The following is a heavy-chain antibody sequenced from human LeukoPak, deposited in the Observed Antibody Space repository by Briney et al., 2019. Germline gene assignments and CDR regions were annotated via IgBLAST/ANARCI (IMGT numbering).Heavy chain of an antibody. CDR1: GGSISSGSYY. V-gene: IGHV4-61*02. D-gene: IGHD6-13*01. Sequence: SETLSLTCTVSGGSISSGSYYWSWIRQPARKGLEWIGRIYTSGSTNYNPSLKSRVAISVDTSKNQFSLKLSSVTAADTAVYYCAREIAAAGRDAFDIWGQGTMVTVSS. CDR3: AREIAAAGRDAFDI. CDR2: IYTSGST. J-gene: IGHJ3*02.